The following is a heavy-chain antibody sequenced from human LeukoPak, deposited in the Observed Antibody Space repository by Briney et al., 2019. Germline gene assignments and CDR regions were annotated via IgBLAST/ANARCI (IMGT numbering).Heavy chain of an antibody. CDR3: AGGPYDSSHFDY. V-gene: IGHV1-69*05. CDR1: GGTFSSYA. CDR2: IIPIFGTA. J-gene: IGHJ4*02. Sequence: GSSVKVSCKASGGTFSSYAISWVRQAPGQGLEWMGGIIPIFGTANYAQKFQGRVTITTDESTSTAYMELSSLRSEDTAEYYCAGGPYDSSHFDYWGQGTLVTVSS. D-gene: IGHD3-22*01.